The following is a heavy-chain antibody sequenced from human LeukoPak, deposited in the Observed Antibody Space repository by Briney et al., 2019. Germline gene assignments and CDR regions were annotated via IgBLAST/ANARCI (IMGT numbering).Heavy chain of an antibody. CDR2: IHHSGST. Sequence: PSETLSLTCAVYGGSFSGYYWTWIRQPPGKELEWIGEIHHSGSTNYYPSLKSRVSISGDASKNQVSLKLRSVTAADTAVYYCARGQLAGYYFDYWGQGTLVTVSS. D-gene: IGHD6-19*01. J-gene: IGHJ4*02. CDR3: ARGQLAGYYFDY. CDR1: GGSFSGYY. V-gene: IGHV4-34*01.